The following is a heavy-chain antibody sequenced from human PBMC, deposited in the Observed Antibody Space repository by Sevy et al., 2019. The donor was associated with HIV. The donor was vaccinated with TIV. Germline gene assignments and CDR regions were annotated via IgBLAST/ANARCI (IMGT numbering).Heavy chain of an antibody. CDR2: IYYIGNT. J-gene: IGHJ4*03. V-gene: IGHV4-59*08. D-gene: IGHD3-16*01. Sequence: SETLSLTCSVSSGSIGNYYWYWIRQPPGRGLEWLGLIYYIGNTNYNPSLKSRVTMSIDTSKNQFSLGLSSLTAADTAVYYCARRAFLGGYFDSWGQGILVTVSS. CDR3: ARRAFLGGYFDS. CDR1: SGSIGNYY.